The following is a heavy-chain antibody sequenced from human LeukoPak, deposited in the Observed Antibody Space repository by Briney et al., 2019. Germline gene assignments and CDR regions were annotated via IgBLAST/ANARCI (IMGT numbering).Heavy chain of an antibody. V-gene: IGHV3-30*14. Sequence: GGSLRLSCAASGFTFNTYTMHWVRQAPGKGLEWVAVISYDGSNKFYADSVKGRFTISRDNSKNTLYLQMNSLRAEDTAVYYCARDANWGSTDYWAREPWSSSPQ. J-gene: IGHJ4*02. D-gene: IGHD7-27*01. CDR3: ARDANWGSTDY. CDR2: ISYDGSNK. CDR1: GFTFNTYT.